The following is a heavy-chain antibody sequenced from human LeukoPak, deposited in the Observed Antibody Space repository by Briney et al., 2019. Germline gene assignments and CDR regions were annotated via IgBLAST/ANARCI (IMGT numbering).Heavy chain of an antibody. D-gene: IGHD6-13*01. J-gene: IGHJ6*03. CDR2: IYTSGST. CDR1: GGSISSGSYY. Sequence: KTSQTLSLTCTVSGGSISSGSYYWSWIRQPAGKGLEWIVRIYTSGSTNYNPSLKSRVTVSVDTSKNQFSLKLGSVTAADTAVYYCARSPYSSRNYYYYMDVWGKGTTVTVSS. CDR3: ARSPYSSRNYYYYMDV. V-gene: IGHV4-61*02.